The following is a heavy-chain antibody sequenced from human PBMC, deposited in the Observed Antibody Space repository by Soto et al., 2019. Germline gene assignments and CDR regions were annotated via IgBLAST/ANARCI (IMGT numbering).Heavy chain of an antibody. J-gene: IGHJ1*01. D-gene: IGHD3-16*01. V-gene: IGHV1-69*02. CDR2: IIPILGIA. Sequence: SVKVSCKASEGTFSSYTISWVRQAPGQGLEWMGRIIPILGIANYAQKFQGRVTITADKSTSTAYMELSSLRSEDTAVYYCANEPYDYCPKYFHHWGQGTLVTV. CDR3: ANEPYDYCPKYFHH. CDR1: EGTFSSYT.